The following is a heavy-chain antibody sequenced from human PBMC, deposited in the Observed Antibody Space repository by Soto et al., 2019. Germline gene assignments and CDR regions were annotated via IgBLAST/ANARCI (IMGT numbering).Heavy chain of an antibody. V-gene: IGHV1-2*02. J-gene: IGHJ4*02. D-gene: IGHD6-6*01. Sequence: ASVKVSCKASGYTFTGYYMHWVRQAPGQGLEWMGWINPNSGGTNYAQKFQGRVTMTRDTSISTAYMELSRLRSDDTAVYYCARARREAARNFDYWGQGTLVTVSS. CDR1: GYTFTGYY. CDR3: ARARREAARNFDY. CDR2: INPNSGGT.